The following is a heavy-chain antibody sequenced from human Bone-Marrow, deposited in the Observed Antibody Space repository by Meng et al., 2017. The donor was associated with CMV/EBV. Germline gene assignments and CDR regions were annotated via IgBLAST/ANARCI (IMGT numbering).Heavy chain of an antibody. D-gene: IGHD1-20*01. Sequence: SGYAFHSYAIHWEGQAPEQRLRWMGWNDDDNGNTKYTQKYKGRVTITRDTSASTAYMELSSLRSEDTAVYYCARRVPPVRLTGFDPWGQGTLVTVSS. J-gene: IGHJ5*02. CDR2: NDDDNGNT. CDR3: ARRVPPVRLTGFDP. CDR1: GYAFHSYA. V-gene: IGHV1-3*01.